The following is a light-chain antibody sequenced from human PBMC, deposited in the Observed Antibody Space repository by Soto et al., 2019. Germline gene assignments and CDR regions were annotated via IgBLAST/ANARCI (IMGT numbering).Light chain of an antibody. CDR1: KLGDRY. V-gene: IGLV3-1*01. CDR2: QDT. CDR3: QAWDTSTAWV. Sequence: SYELTQPPSVSVSPERTATITCSGDKLGDRYASWYQQKPGQSPVLVIYQDTKRPSGIPARFSGSNSGNTATLTISGTQAMDEADYYCQAWDTSTAWVFAGGTKLTVL. J-gene: IGLJ2*01.